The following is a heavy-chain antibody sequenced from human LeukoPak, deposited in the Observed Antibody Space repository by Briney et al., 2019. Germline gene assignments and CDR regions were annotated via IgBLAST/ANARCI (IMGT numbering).Heavy chain of an antibody. CDR3: ARGLRGYSYGFCYY. CDR1: GGTFSSYA. J-gene: IGHJ4*02. CDR2: IIPIFGTA. V-gene: IGHV1-69*05. Sequence: SVNVSCEASGGTFSSYAISWVRQAPGQGLEWMGGIIPIFGTANYAQKFQGRVTMTRDTSTSTVYMELSSLRSEDTAVYYCARGLRGYSYGFCYYWGQGTLVTVSS. D-gene: IGHD5-18*01.